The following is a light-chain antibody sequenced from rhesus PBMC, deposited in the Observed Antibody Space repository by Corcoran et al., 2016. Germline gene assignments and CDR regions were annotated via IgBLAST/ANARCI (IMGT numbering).Light chain of an antibody. J-gene: IGKJ1*01. CDR1: QSVSSK. CDR3: QETSNLWT. Sequence: EIVMTQSPATLSLSPGETATISCRTSQSVSSKLAWYQQKPGQAPRLLINGASSRATGIPDRFSGSVSGTDFTLTSSSLEPEDFAVYYCQETSNLWTFGQGTKVEIK. V-gene: IGKV3-31*02. CDR2: GAS.